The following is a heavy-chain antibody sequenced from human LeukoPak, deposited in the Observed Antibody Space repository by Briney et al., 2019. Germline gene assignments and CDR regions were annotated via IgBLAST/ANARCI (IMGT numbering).Heavy chain of an antibody. Sequence: SVKVSCKASGGTFSSYAISWVRQAPGQGLEWMGGIIPIFGTANYAQKFQGRVTITADESTSTAYMERRSLRSDDTAVYYCARDHGIKGNPFYFDYWGQGTLVTVSS. J-gene: IGHJ4*02. CDR2: IIPIFGTA. D-gene: IGHD1-14*01. CDR1: GGTFSSYA. V-gene: IGHV1-69*13. CDR3: ARDHGIKGNPFYFDY.